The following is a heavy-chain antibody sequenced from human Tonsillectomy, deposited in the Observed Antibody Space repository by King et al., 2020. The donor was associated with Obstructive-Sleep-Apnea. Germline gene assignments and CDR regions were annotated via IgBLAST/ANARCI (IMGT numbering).Heavy chain of an antibody. CDR2: IKTDGGST. CDR1: GFTFSSYW. J-gene: IGHJ4*02. D-gene: IGHD3-10*01. V-gene: IGHV3-74*01. Sequence: VQLVESGGGLVQPGGSLRLSCIVSGFTFSSYWMHWVRQAPGKGLVWVSRIKTDGGSTDYADSVKGRFTISRDNAKNTHYLQMNSLRAEDTAVYYCARGLDSGSGRPFDYWGQGTLVTVSS. CDR3: ARGLDSGSGRPFDY.